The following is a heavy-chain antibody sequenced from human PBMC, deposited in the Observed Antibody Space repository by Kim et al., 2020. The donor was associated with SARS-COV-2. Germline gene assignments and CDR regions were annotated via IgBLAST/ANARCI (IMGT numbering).Heavy chain of an antibody. Sequence: ASVKVSCKASGYTFTSYAFSWVRQAPGQGLEWMGWISAQNGNTYYTQKLKDRVTMTTDTSTTTAYMELRNLTSEDTARYFCARDRGWRSSSSSSDYWGQGTLVIVSA. CDR3: ARDRGWRSSSSSSDY. J-gene: IGHJ4*02. D-gene: IGHD6-6*01. V-gene: IGHV1-18*01. CDR1: GYTFTSYA. CDR2: ISAQNGNT.